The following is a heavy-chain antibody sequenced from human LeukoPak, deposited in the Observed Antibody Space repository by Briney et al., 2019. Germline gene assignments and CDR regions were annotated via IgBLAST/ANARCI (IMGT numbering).Heavy chain of an antibody. CDR3: AREPGDQSGDY. CDR2: INHSGST. Sequence: SETLSLTCAVYGGSFSGYYWSWIRQPPGKGPEWIGEINHSGSTNYNPSLKSRVTISVDTSKNQFSLKLSSVTAADTAVYYCAREPGDQSGDYWGQGTLVTVSS. J-gene: IGHJ4*02. D-gene: IGHD2-21*02. CDR1: GGSFSGYY. V-gene: IGHV4-34*01.